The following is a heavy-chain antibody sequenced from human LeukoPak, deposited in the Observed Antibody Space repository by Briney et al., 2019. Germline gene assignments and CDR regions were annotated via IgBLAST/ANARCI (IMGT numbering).Heavy chain of an antibody. Sequence: SVKVSCKASGGTFSSYAISWVRQAPGQGLEWMGGIIPIFGTANYAQKFQGRVTITADESTSTAYMELSSLRSEDTAVYYCARAPLRYCSGDSCYPGFDYWGQGTLVTVSS. CDR1: GGTFSSYA. V-gene: IGHV1-69*01. J-gene: IGHJ4*02. CDR3: ARAPLRYCSGDSCYPGFDY. CDR2: IIPIFGTA. D-gene: IGHD2-15*01.